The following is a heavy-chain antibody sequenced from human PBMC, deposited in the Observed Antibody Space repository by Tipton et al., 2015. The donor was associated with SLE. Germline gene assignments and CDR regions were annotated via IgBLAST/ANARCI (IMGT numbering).Heavy chain of an antibody. Sequence: TLSLTCAVYGGSFSGFYWSWFRQPPGKGLEWIGETNPSGSTNYNPSLKSRVSISEDTSKNQFSLKLSSVTAPDTAVYYCAYGRYFSSWFFWGQGSLVTVSS. CDR1: GGSFSGFY. D-gene: IGHD6-13*01. J-gene: IGHJ4*02. V-gene: IGHV4-34*01. CDR3: AYGRYFSSWFF. CDR2: TNPSGST.